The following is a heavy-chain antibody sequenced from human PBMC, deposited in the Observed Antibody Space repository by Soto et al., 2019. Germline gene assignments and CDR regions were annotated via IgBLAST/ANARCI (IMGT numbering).Heavy chain of an antibody. CDR3: ARQLYDYIWGSYRYGYYYYMDV. CDR1: GGSISSSSYY. Sequence: QLQLQESGPGLVKPSETLSLTCTVSGGSISSSSYYWGWIRPPPGKGLEWIGSIYYSGSTYYNPSLKSRVTISVETSKNQVSLKLSPVTAADMAVYYCARQLYDYIWGSYRYGYYYYMDVWGKGTTVTVSS. D-gene: IGHD3-16*02. V-gene: IGHV4-39*01. J-gene: IGHJ6*03. CDR2: IYYSGST.